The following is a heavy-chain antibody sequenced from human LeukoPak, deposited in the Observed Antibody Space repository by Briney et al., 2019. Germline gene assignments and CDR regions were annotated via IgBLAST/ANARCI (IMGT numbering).Heavy chain of an antibody. CDR1: GFTFSSYW. CDR3: ARGGDSSGDNGMDV. J-gene: IGHJ6*02. D-gene: IGHD3-22*01. CDR2: INSDGSST. V-gene: IGHV3-74*01. Sequence: GGSLRLSCAASGFTFSSYWMHWVRRAPGKGLVWVSRINSDGSSTSYADSVKGRFTISRDNAKNTLYLQMNSLRAEDTAVYYCARGGDSSGDNGMDVWGQGTTVTVSS.